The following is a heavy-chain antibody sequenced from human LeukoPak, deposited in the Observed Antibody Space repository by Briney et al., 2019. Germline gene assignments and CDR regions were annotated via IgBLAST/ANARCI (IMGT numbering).Heavy chain of an antibody. V-gene: IGHV1-2*02. CDR1: GYTFTGYY. CDR2: INPNSGGT. Sequence: ASVKVSCKASGYTFTGYYMHWVRQAPGQGLEWMGWINPNSGGTNYAQKFQGRVTMTRDTSISTAYMELSRLRSDDTAVYYCARDLGHSGSGPFDYWGQGTLVTVSS. D-gene: IGHD3-22*01. J-gene: IGHJ4*02. CDR3: ARDLGHSGSGPFDY.